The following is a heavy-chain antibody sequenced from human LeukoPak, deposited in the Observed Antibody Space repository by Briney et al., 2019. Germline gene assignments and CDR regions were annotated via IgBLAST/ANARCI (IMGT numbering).Heavy chain of an antibody. CDR3: ASVRHDPLEYYYYIDV. D-gene: IGHD2/OR15-2a*01. CDR1: GDSLSRYY. J-gene: IGHJ6*03. Sequence: SETLSLTCAVYGDSLSRYYWTWTRQPPGKGLEWLGEINPSGSPDYNPSLKSRATISLDTSKNQFSLRLASVTAADTALYYCASVRHDPLEYYYYIDVWATGTTVTVSS. V-gene: IGHV4-34*01. CDR2: INPSGSP.